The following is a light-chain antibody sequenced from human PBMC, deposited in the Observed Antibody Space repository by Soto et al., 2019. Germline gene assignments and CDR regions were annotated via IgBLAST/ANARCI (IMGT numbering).Light chain of an antibody. Sequence: QSVLTQPASVSGSPGQSITISCTGTSSDLAIYNYVSWYQQQPGKAPKLMIHQVTNRPSGVSNRFSGSRSGNTASLTISGLQAEDEADYYCSSYPDSSNYVLGTRTKLXVL. CDR1: SSDLAIYNY. CDR3: SSYPDSSNYV. J-gene: IGLJ1*01. CDR2: QVT. V-gene: IGLV2-14*01.